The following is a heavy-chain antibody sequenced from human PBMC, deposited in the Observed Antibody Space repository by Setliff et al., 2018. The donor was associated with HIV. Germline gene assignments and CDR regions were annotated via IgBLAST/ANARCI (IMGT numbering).Heavy chain of an antibody. J-gene: IGHJ5*02. CDR1: GFTLSDYY. CDR3: ARDSIPVAESLNNWCDP. Sequence: GGSLRLSCAASGFTLSDYYMSWIRQAPGKGLEWVSSISTSGRYTNYADSVKGRFTISRDNPKNTLYLQMNSLRAEDTAVYYCARDSIPVAESLNNWCDPWGQGDLVTAPQ. CDR2: ISTSGRYT. V-gene: IGHV3-11*05. D-gene: IGHD6-19*01.